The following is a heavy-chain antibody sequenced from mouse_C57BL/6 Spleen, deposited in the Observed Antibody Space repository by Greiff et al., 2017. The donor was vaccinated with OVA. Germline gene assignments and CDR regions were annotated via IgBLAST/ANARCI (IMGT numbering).Heavy chain of an antibody. Sequence: QQSCKASGYTFTSYWMQWVKQRPGQGLEWIGEIDPSDSYTNYNQKFKGKATLTVDTSSSTAYMQLSSLTSEDSAVYYCARRWGYWGQGTTLTVSS. V-gene: IGHV1-50*01. CDR2: IDPSDSYT. CDR1: GYTFTSYW. CDR3: ARRWGY. J-gene: IGHJ2*01. D-gene: IGHD2-3*01.